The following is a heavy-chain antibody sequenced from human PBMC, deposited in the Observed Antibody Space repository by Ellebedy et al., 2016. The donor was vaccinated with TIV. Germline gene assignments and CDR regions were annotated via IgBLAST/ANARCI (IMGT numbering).Heavy chain of an antibody. D-gene: IGHD1-14*01. J-gene: IGHJ4*02. CDR2: ISSSSSTI. Sequence: GESLKISCAASGFTFSSYSMNWVRQAPGKGLEWVSYISSSSSTIYYADSVKGRFTISRDNAKNSLYLQMNSLRAEDTAVYYCARDGRLGSPPEVFDYWGQGTLVTVSS. CDR1: GFTFSSYS. V-gene: IGHV3-48*01. CDR3: ARDGRLGSPPEVFDY.